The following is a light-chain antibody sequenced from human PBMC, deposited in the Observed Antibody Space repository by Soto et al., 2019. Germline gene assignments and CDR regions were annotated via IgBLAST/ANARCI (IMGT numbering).Light chain of an antibody. CDR2: KVT. CDR3: ASSTSDSLYV. CDR1: SSDVGGNKY. Sequence: QSVLTQPASVSGSPGQSITISCTGTSSDVGGNKYVSWYRQYPGKVPKLLVNKVTNRPSGVSYRFSGSKSGNTASLTISALLAEDEADYFCASSTSDSLYVFGTGTKVTVL. J-gene: IGLJ1*01. V-gene: IGLV2-14*01.